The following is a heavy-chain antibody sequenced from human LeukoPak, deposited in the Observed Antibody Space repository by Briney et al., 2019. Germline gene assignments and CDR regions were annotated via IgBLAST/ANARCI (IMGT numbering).Heavy chain of an antibody. D-gene: IGHD3-22*01. V-gene: IGHV4-30-4*08. CDR2: IYYSGST. J-gene: IGHJ4*02. CDR1: GGSISSGDYY. CDR3: ARARTYYYDSSGYQAFDY. Sequence: KPSETLSLTCTVSGGSISSGDYYWSWVRQPPGKGLEWIGYIYYSGSTYYNPSLKSRVTISVDTSKNQFSLKLSSATAADTAVYYCARARTYYYDSSGYQAFDYWGQGTLVTVSS.